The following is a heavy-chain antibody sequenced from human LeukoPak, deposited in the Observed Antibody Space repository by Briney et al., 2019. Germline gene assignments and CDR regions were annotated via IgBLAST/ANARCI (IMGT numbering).Heavy chain of an antibody. D-gene: IGHD3-22*01. CDR2: INPNSGDT. V-gene: IGHV1-2*02. CDR1: GYSFTGYY. CDR3: ERGYYDSSDFEYFQH. J-gene: IGHJ1*01. Sequence: ASVKVSCKASGYSFTGYYIHWVRQAPGQGLEWMAWINPNSGDTNFAQKFQGRVTMTRDTSISTVYMELSRLRSDDTAVFFCERGYYDSSDFEYFQHWGQGTLVTVSS.